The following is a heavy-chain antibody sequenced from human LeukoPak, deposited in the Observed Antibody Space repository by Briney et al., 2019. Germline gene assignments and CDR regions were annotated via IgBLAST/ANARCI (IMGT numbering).Heavy chain of an antibody. CDR1: GFTFSNAW. CDR2: ISGGGGGT. CDR3: ANGYGSGVYYYYYYMDV. Sequence: GGSLRLSCAASGFTFSNAWMSWVRQAPGKGLEWVSSISGGGGGTYYADSVKGRFTISRDNSKNTLYLQMNSLRAEDTALYYCANGYGSGVYYYYYYMDVWGKGTTVTVSS. V-gene: IGHV3-23*01. J-gene: IGHJ6*03. D-gene: IGHD3-10*01.